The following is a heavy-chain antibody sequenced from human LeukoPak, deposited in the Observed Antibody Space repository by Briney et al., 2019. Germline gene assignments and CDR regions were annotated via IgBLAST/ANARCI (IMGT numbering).Heavy chain of an antibody. CDR1: GITFSSYV. D-gene: IGHD2-2*02. Sequence: GGSLRLSCAASGITFSSYVMTWVRQAPGKGLEWVSTISGSGGGTYYADSVKDWFTISRDNSKNTLYLQMNSLRAEDTAVYYCAKLVVPAAIRSPFDYWGQGTLVTVSS. CDR2: ISGSGGGT. CDR3: AKLVVPAAIRSPFDY. V-gene: IGHV3-23*01. J-gene: IGHJ4*02.